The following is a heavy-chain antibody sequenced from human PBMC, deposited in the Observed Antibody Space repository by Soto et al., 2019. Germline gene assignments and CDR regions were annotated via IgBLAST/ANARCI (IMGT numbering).Heavy chain of an antibody. CDR3: ARERSDYDYVWGSYRYFINLDY. CDR2: IIPIFGTA. CDR1: GGTFSSYA. Sequence: QVQLVQSGAEVKKPGSSVKVSCKASGGTFSSYAISWVRQAPGQGLEGMGGIIPIFGTANYAQKFQGRVTITSDESTSTAYIELSSLRSEDTAVYYCARERSDYDYVWGSYRYFINLDYWGQGTLVTVSS. D-gene: IGHD3-16*02. V-gene: IGHV1-69*01. J-gene: IGHJ4*02.